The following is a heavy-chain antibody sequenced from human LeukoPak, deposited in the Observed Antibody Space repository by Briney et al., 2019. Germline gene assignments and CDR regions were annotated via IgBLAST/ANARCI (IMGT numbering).Heavy chain of an antibody. J-gene: IGHJ4*02. V-gene: IGHV3-21*01. CDR1: GFTFSSHT. CDR2: ISSSGNYI. CDR3: ARGGAMVRGVSPLDY. Sequence: GGSLRLSCAASGFTFSSHTMNWVRQAPGKGLEWVSSISSSGNYIYYADSVKGRFTISRDNAMNSLYLQMNSLRAEDTAVYYCARGGAMVRGVSPLDYWGQETLVTVSS. D-gene: IGHD3-10*01.